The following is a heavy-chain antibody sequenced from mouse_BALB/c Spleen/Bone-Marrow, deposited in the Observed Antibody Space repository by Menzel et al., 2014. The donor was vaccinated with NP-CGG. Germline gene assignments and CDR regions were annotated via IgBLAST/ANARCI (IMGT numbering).Heavy chain of an antibody. Sequence: EESGGRLVTPGTPLTLTCTVSGFSLSSYAMSWVRPAPGKGLESIGIISSSGSASYASWVNGRFTISXTSTTVDLKITSPTTEDTATYFCAREGPGGSYPLWGQGTLVTVS. CDR1: GFSLSSYA. J-gene: IGHJ3*02. D-gene: IGHD1-1*02. V-gene: IGHV5-6-5*01. CDR2: ISSSGSA. CDR3: AREGPGGSYPL.